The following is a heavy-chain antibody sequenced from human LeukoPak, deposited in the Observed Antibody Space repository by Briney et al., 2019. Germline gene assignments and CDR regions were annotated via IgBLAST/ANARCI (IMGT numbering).Heavy chain of an antibody. CDR3: ARGLGFGEIDY. CDR2: IYYSGST. CDR1: GGSISSYY. J-gene: IGHJ4*02. Sequence: PSETLSLTCTVSGGSISSYYWSWIRQPPGKGLEWIGYIYYSGSTNYNPSLKSRVTISVDTSKNQLSLKLSSVTAADTAVYYCARGLGFGEIDYWGQGTLVTVSS. V-gene: IGHV4-59*01. D-gene: IGHD3-10*01.